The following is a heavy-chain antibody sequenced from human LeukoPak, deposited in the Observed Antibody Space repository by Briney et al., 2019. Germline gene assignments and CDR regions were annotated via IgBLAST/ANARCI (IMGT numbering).Heavy chain of an antibody. J-gene: IGHJ4*02. V-gene: IGHV3-43*02. CDR1: GFTFHNYA. D-gene: IGHD3-22*01. CDR3: ARDIPRDDSSGFY. Sequence: GGSLRLSCAASGFTFHNYAIHWVRQAPGKGLEWVSLTSGDGITTYFADSVKGRFTISRDNSKNTLYLQMNSLRAEDTAVYYCARDIPRDDSSGFYWGQGTLVTVSS. CDR2: TSGDGITT.